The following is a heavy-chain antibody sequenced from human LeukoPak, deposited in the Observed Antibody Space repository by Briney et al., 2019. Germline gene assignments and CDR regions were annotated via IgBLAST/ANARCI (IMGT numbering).Heavy chain of an antibody. CDR2: ISYDGSNK. V-gene: IGHV3-30*04. D-gene: IGHD2-2*01. J-gene: IGHJ4*02. Sequence: GRSLRLSCAASGFTFSSYAMHWVRQAAGKGLEWVAVISYDGSNKYYADSVKGRFTISRDNSKNTLYLQMNSLRAEDTAVYYCARLFRVVVPAANAHFDYWAREPWSPSPQ. CDR3: ARLFRVVVPAANAHFDY. CDR1: GFTFSSYA.